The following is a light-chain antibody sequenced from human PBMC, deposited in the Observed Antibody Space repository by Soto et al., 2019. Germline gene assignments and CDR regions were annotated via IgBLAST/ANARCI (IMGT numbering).Light chain of an antibody. Sequence: QSALTQPASVSGSPGQSITISCTGTSSDVGSYNLVSWYQQHPGKASKLMIYEGSKRPSGVSNRFSGSKSGNTASLTISGLQAEDEAEYYCSSYGRSSTFGYVFGTGTKVTVL. CDR1: SSDVGSYNL. CDR2: EGS. CDR3: SSYGRSSTFGYV. V-gene: IGLV2-23*03. J-gene: IGLJ1*01.